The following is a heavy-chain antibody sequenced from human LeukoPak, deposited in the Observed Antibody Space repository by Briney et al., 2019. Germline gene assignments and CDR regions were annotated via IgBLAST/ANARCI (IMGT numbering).Heavy chain of an antibody. D-gene: IGHD2-2*03. V-gene: IGHV3-74*03. CDR1: GTTLSDYW. J-gene: IGHJ6*02. CDR2: IESDGTRT. CDR3: VRGGHKLDIETSRYYYGLDV. Sequence: GGSLRLSCAASGTTLSDYWMYWVRQGPGKGLVHVSRIESDGTRTVYADSVKGRFTISRDNAKNTMYLQMNSLRAEDRAVYYCVRGGHKLDIETSRYYYGLDVWGQGTTVSVSS.